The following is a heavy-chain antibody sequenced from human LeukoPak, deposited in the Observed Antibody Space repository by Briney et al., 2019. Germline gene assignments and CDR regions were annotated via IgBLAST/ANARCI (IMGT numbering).Heavy chain of an antibody. Sequence: PSQTLSLTCTVSGGSISSGSYYWSWIRQPAGKGLEWIGRIYTSGSTNYNPSLKSRVTISVDTSKNQFSLKLSSVTAADTAVYYCARVPHTNKMRAFDIWGQGTMVTVSS. J-gene: IGHJ3*02. V-gene: IGHV4-61*02. CDR1: GGSISSGSYY. CDR2: IYTSGST. D-gene: IGHD5-24*01. CDR3: ARVPHTNKMRAFDI.